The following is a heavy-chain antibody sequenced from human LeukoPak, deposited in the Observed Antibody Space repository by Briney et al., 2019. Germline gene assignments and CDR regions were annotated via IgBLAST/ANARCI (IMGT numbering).Heavy chain of an antibody. D-gene: IGHD1-26*01. Sequence: GGCLRLSCAASGFTFSSYSMNWVRQAPGKGLEWVSYISSSSSTIYYADSVKGRFTISRDNAKNSLYLQMNRLRAEDTAVYYCARGGGSSMGGWGQGALVTVSS. CDR1: GFTFSSYS. V-gene: IGHV3-48*04. CDR2: ISSSSSTI. J-gene: IGHJ4*02. CDR3: ARGGGSSMGG.